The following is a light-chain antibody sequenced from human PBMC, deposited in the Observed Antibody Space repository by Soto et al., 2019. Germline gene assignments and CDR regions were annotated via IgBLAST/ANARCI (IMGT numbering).Light chain of an antibody. V-gene: IGKV3-11*01. J-gene: IGKJ5*01. Sequence: EIVLTQSPATLSFSSGERATLSCRASQSVSSYLAWYQQKPGQAPRLLIYDASNRATGIPARFSGSGSGTEFTLTISSLQSEDFAVYYCQQYNNWPITFGQGTRLEIK. CDR1: QSVSSY. CDR2: DAS. CDR3: QQYNNWPIT.